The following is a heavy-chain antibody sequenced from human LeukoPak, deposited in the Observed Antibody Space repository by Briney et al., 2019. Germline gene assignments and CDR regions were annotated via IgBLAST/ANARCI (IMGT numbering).Heavy chain of an antibody. J-gene: IGHJ4*02. CDR1: GGSISNYY. CDR3: ARSKSGYQLPIDY. CDR2: IYYRGSI. Sequence: KSSETLSPTCTVSGGSISNYYWSWLRQPPGKGLEWIGYIYYRGSINYNPSLKSRVTISVDTSKNQFSLKLNSVTAADTAVYYCARSKSGYQLPIDYWGQGTLVTVSS. D-gene: IGHD2-2*01. V-gene: IGHV4-59*01.